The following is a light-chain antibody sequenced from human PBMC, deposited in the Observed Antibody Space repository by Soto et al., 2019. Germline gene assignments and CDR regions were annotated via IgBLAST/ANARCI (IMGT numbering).Light chain of an antibody. CDR3: QQYGSSPRT. CDR1: QTVSNSN. CDR2: GAS. Sequence: EIVLTQSPGTLSLSPGERATLSCRASQTVSNSNLAWYQQKPGQAPKALIYGASSRATGIPDRFSGSGSGTDFTLTISRLEPEDFAVYYCQQYGSSPRTFGQGTKVEIK. J-gene: IGKJ1*01. V-gene: IGKV3-20*01.